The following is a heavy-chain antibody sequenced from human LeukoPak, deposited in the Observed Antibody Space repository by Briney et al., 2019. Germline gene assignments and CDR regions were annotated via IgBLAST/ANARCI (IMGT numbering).Heavy chain of an antibody. J-gene: IGHJ4*02. V-gene: IGHV3-53*01. CDR3: ARTNPVYGDYDY. CDR2: IYPDGRT. CDR1: GFTVTDNY. Sequence: PGGSLRLSCAVSGFTVTDNYMSWVRQAPGKGVQWVSVIYPDGRTYYADSVKGRFTISRDISRNTLLLQMNSLRPDDTAVHYCARTNPVYGDYDYWGQGTLVTVSS. D-gene: IGHD4-17*01.